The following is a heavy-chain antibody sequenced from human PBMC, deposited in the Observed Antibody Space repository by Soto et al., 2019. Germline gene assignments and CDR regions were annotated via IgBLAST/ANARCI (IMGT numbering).Heavy chain of an antibody. J-gene: IGHJ4*02. D-gene: IGHD3-10*01. V-gene: IGHV4-59*01. CDR1: GGSMSEYF. CDR3: ARDGYDGSGSPYPAY. CDR2: IYYLGST. Sequence: SETLSLTCSVSGGSMSEYFWSRIRQSPGKGLEWIGYIYYLGSTDYNPSLKSRVTISVDTSTRQFKVRVTSVTAADTAVYYCARDGYDGSGSPYPAYWGPGTQVTVS.